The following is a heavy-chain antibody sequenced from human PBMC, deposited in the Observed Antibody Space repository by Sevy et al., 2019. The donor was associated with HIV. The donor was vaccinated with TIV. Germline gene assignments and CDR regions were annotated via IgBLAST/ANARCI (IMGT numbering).Heavy chain of an antibody. V-gene: IGHV3-53*01. CDR2: IYSAHST. D-gene: IGHD4-17*01. Sequence: GGSLRLSCAASGFTVSTKYMSWVRQAPGKGLEWVSVIYSAHSTYYIDSVKGRFTISRDNSKNTLYLQMNSLRAEDTAVYYCARGKLDYGDYYYFDYWGQGTLVTVSS. CDR1: GFTVSTKY. CDR3: ARGKLDYGDYYYFDY. J-gene: IGHJ4*02.